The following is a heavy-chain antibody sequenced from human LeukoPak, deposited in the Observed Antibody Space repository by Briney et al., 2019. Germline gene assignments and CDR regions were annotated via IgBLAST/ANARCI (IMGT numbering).Heavy chain of an antibody. CDR3: ARDLYSSSWYGFDY. D-gene: IGHD6-13*01. J-gene: IGHJ4*02. V-gene: IGHV4-59*01. Sequence: PSETLSLTCTVSGGSISSYYWSWIRQPPGKGLEWIGYIYYSGSTNYNPSLKSRVTISVDTSKNQFSLKLSSVTAADTAVYYCARDLYSSSWYGFDYWGQGTLVTVSS. CDR2: IYYSGST. CDR1: GGSISSYY.